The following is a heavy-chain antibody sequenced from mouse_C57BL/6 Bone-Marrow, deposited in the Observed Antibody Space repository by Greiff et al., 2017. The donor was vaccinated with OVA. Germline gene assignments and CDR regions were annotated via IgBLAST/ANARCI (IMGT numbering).Heavy chain of an antibody. V-gene: IGHV1-82*01. J-gene: IGHJ1*03. CDR1: GYAFSSSW. Sequence: QVQLQQSGPELVKPGASVKISCKASGYAFSSSWMNWVKQRPGKGLEWIGRIYPGDGDTNYNGKFKGKATLTADKSSSTAYMQLSSLTSEDSAVYFCAREGVAPWYFDVWGTGTTVTVSS. CDR3: AREGVAPWYFDV. CDR2: IYPGDGDT. D-gene: IGHD1-1*02.